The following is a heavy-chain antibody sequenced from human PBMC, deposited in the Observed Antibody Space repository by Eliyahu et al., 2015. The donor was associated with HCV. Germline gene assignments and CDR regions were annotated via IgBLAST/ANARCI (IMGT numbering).Heavy chain of an antibody. V-gene: IGHV3-7*03. CDR3: ARELPYYYYGMDV. Sequence: EVQLVESGGGLVQPGGSLRLSCAASGFTFSSYWMSWVRQAPGKGLGWVANIKQDGSEKYYVDSVKGRFTISRDNAKNSLYLQMNSLRAEDTAVYYCARELPYYYYGMDVWGQGTTVTVSS. CDR1: GFTFSSYW. CDR2: IKQDGSEK. D-gene: IGHD1-26*01. J-gene: IGHJ6*02.